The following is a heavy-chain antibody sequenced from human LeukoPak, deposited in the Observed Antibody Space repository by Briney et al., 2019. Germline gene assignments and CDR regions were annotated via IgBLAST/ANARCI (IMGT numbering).Heavy chain of an antibody. D-gene: IGHD3-22*01. CDR2: ISKDGSNE. CDR1: GFTFSSYG. Sequence: GGSLRLSCAASGFTFSSYGLHWVRQAPGKGLECVAVISKDGSNEHYADPGKGRFTISRDNSKNTLYLQMNSLRAEDTAVYYCAKYVPYDSSGYYWGDPFDYWGQGTLVTVSS. CDR3: AKYVPYDSSGYYWGDPFDY. V-gene: IGHV3-30*18. J-gene: IGHJ4*02.